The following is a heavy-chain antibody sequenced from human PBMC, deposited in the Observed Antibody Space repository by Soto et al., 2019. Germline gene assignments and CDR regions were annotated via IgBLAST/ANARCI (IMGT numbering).Heavy chain of an antibody. J-gene: IGHJ4*02. CDR1: GYTFTSYG. Sequence: AASVKVSCKASGYTFTSYGISWVRQAPGQGLEWMGWISAYNGNTNYAQKLQGRVTMTTDTSTSTAYMELRSLRSDDTAVYYCARSPRIAAAGPFDYWGQGTLVTVSS. CDR3: ARSPRIAAAGPFDY. V-gene: IGHV1-18*01. CDR2: ISAYNGNT. D-gene: IGHD6-13*01.